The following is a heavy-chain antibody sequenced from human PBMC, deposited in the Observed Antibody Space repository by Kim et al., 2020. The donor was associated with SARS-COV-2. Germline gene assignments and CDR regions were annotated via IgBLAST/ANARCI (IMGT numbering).Heavy chain of an antibody. V-gene: IGHV1-69*01. D-gene: IGHD3-10*01. CDR3: ASLMVRGVPTPFDY. Sequence: AQKFPGRVTITSDESTSTAYMELSSLRSEDTAVYYCASLMVRGVPTPFDYWGQGTLVTVSS. J-gene: IGHJ4*02.